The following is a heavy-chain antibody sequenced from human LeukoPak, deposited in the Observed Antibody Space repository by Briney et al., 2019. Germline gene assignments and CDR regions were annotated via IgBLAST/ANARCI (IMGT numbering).Heavy chain of an antibody. CDR1: GGSIGTYY. V-gene: IGHV4-59*01. Sequence: PSETLSLTCTVSGGSIGTYYWTWIRQPPGKGLEWIGYVDYSGSTNYNPSLSTRVSISIDTPKIQCSLKLSSATTADTAVYYGEGARLYTNGPDTLDVWGRGTVVTVSS. CDR2: VDYSGST. J-gene: IGHJ3*01. CDR3: EGARLYTNGPDTLDV. D-gene: IGHD2-2*02.